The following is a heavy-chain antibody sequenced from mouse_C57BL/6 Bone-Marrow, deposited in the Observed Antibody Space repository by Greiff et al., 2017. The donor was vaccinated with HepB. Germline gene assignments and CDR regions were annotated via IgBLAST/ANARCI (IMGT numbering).Heavy chain of an antibody. V-gene: IGHV1-81*01. CDR1: GYTFPSYG. J-gene: IGHJ3*01. D-gene: IGHD1-1*01. Sequence: VKLMESGAELARPGASVKLSCKASGYTFPSYGISWVKQRTGQGLEWIGEIYPRSGNTYYNEKFKGKATLTADKSSSTAYMELRSLTSEASAVYFCARSYYYGSSYWFAYWGQGTLVTVSA. CDR3: ARSYYYGSSYWFAY. CDR2: IYPRSGNT.